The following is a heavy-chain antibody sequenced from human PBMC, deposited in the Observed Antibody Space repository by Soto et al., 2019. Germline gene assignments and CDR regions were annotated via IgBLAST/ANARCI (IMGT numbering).Heavy chain of an antibody. CDR3: AKEKEGCGGDCLPRGGFDP. J-gene: IGHJ5*02. CDR1: GFTFSSYG. Sequence: QVQLVESGGGAVQPGRSLRLSCAASGFTFSSYGMHWVRQAPGKGLEWVAVISYDGSNKYYADSVKGRFTISRDNSKNTLYLQMNSLRAEDTAVYYCAKEKEGCGGDCLPRGGFDPWGQGTLVTVSS. CDR2: ISYDGSNK. D-gene: IGHD2-21*02. V-gene: IGHV3-30*18.